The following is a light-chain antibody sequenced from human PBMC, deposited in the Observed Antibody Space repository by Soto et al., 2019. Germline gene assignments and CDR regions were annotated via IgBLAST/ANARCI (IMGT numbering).Light chain of an antibody. V-gene: IGLV2-14*01. Sequence: QSVLTQPASVSGSPGPSITISCTGTSSDIGGYNYVSWYQQYPGKAPKLIIYDVSNRPSGVSNRFSGSKSGNTASLTISGLQAEDEAEYYCSSYRSSFTWVFGGGTQLTVL. CDR2: DVS. CDR1: SSDIGGYNY. J-gene: IGLJ3*02. CDR3: SSYRSSFTWV.